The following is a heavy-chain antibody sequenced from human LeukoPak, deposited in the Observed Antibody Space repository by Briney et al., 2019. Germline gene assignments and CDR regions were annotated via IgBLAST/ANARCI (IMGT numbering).Heavy chain of an antibody. J-gene: IGHJ6*03. CDR3: ARAVTGDLFGYYYYMDV. D-gene: IGHD7-27*01. CDR2: IYHSGGT. Sequence: SETLSLTCTASGDSIGSGNYYWSWIRQPPRKGLEWIGYIYHSGGTNYNPSLKSRVTMSVDTSKNQFSLKLSSVTAADTAVYYCARAVTGDLFGYYYYMDVWGKGTTVTVSS. CDR1: GDSIGSGNYY. V-gene: IGHV4-61*01.